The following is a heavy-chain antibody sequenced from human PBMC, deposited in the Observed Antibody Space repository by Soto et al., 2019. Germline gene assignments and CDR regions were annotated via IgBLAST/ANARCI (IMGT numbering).Heavy chain of an antibody. CDR2: ISYDGSNK. D-gene: IGHD3-10*01. Sequence: GSLRLSCAASGFTFSSYGMHWVRQAPGKGLEWVAVISYDGSNKYYADSVKGRFTISRDNSKNTLYLQMNSLRAEDTAVYYCAKELSGGEYYFDYWGQGTLVTVSS. V-gene: IGHV3-30*18. J-gene: IGHJ4*02. CDR3: AKELSGGEYYFDY. CDR1: GFTFSSYG.